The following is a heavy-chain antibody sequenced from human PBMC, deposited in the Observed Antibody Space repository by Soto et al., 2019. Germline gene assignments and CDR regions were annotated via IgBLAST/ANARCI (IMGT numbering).Heavy chain of an antibody. V-gene: IGHV1-69-2*01. D-gene: IGHD3-10*01. J-gene: IGHJ3*02. CDR2: VDPEDGET. CDR1: GYTLIDYF. Sequence: EVQLVQSGAEVKKPGATVKISCKVSGYTLIDYFVHWVQQAPGKGLEWMGLVDPEDGETIYAEKFQGRVTITADTSTDTAYMELSSLRSEDTAVYYCVRNYNQLEDGDAFDIWGQGTAVTVSS. CDR3: VRNYNQLEDGDAFDI.